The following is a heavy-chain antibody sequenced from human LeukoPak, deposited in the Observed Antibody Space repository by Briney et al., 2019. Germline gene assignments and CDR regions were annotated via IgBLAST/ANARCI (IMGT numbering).Heavy chain of an antibody. CDR3: ARHRPDYDSSGSDAFDI. CDR1: GYIFTSYW. Sequence: GGSLRLFCTGSGYIFTSYWIGWVRQMPGKGLEWMGIIYPGDSDTRYSPSFQGQVTISADKSISTAYLQWSSLKASDTAMYYCARHRPDYDSSGSDAFDIWGQGTMVTVSS. CDR2: IYPGDSDT. V-gene: IGHV5-51*01. D-gene: IGHD3-22*01. J-gene: IGHJ3*02.